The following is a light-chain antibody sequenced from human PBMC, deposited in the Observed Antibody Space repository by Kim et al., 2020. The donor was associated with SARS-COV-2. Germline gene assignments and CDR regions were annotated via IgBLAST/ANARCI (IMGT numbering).Light chain of an antibody. J-gene: IGKJ2*01. CDR1: QSVLYSSNNKNY. Sequence: DIVMTQSPDSLAVSLGERATINCKSSQSVLYSSNNKNYLAWYQQKPGQPPKLLIYWASTRESGVPDRFSGSGSGTDFTLTISSLQAEDVAVYYCHQEYNTAYTYGQGTKLAI. V-gene: IGKV4-1*01. CDR2: WAS. CDR3: HQEYNTAYT.